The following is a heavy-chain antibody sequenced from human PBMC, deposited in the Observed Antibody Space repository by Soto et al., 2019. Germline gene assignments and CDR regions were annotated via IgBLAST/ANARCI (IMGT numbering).Heavy chain of an antibody. CDR3: VRLGIGHRHCLVEV. V-gene: IGHV4-59*08. J-gene: IGHJ6*01. CDR1: SGPSRSHN. Sequence: QVQLQQSGPGLVKPSETLCITCSVSSGPSRSHNWGWIRQPPGRGLEWIGYVYDAGTTSSNPSLKSRVTRSPDTSTNHSSLTLRSVTAADRAVYYCVRLGIGHRHCLVEVWGQGTTVSVSP. CDR2: VYDAGTT. D-gene: IGHD7-27*01.